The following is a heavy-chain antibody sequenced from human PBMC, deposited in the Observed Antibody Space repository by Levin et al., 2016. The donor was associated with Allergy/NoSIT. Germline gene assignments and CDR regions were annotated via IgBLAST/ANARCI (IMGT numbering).Heavy chain of an antibody. CDR3: ARGPEATVTTDLDY. Sequence: WVRQAPGQGLEWMGWIGAYNGNTNYAQKLQGRVTMTTDTSTSTAYMELRSLRSDDTALYYCARGPEATVTTDLDYWGQGTLVTVSS. J-gene: IGHJ4*02. V-gene: IGHV1-18*01. CDR2: IGAYNGNT. D-gene: IGHD4-17*01.